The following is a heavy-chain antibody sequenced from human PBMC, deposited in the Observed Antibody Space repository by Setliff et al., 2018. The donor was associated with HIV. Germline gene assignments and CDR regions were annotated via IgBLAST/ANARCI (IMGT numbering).Heavy chain of an antibody. J-gene: IGHJ4*02. CDR3: ARQGYYYDNSGYFTI. D-gene: IGHD3-22*01. CDR2: THTSGNT. CDR1: DGSISTGSYY. V-gene: IGHV4-61*02. Sequence: PSETLSLTCTVADGSISTGSYYWSWVRQPAGRGLEWIGRTHTSGNTNYNPSLKSRVTISVDTSKSQFSLKLSSLTAADTAVYYCARQGYYYDNSGYFTIWGQGTLVTVSS.